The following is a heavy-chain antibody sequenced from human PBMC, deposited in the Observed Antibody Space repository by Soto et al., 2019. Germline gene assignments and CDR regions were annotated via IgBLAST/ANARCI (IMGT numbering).Heavy chain of an antibody. CDR2: ITPIFGTA. V-gene: IGHV1-69*12. J-gene: IGHJ6*02. Sequence: QVQLVQSGAEVKKPGSSVKVSCKASGGTFSSYAISWVRQAPGQGLEWMGGITPIFGTANYAQKFQGRVTITADESTSTAYMELSSLRSEDTAVYYCARDLAAAGTDYYGMDVWGQGTTVTVSS. D-gene: IGHD6-13*01. CDR1: GGTFSSYA. CDR3: ARDLAAAGTDYYGMDV.